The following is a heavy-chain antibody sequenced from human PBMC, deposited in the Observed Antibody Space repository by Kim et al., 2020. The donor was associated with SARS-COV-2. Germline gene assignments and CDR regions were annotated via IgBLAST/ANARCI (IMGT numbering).Heavy chain of an antibody. CDR2: INPNTGRP. V-gene: IGHV1-46*01. J-gene: IGHJ1*01. CDR1: GYTFTSYY. CDR3: ARDDTQIEGHERPFQH. D-gene: IGHD1-1*01. Sequence: ASVKVSCKTSGYTFTSYYIHWVRQAPGQGLEWMGIINPNTGRPRYPQKFQGRLTVTSDTATRTVYMELISLTSDDTAVYFCARDDTQIEGHERPFQHWGRGTLVTVS.